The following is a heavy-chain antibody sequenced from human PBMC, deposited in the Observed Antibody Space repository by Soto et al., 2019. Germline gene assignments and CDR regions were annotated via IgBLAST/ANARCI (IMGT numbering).Heavy chain of an antibody. Sequence: PSETLSLTCGVYGGSLSPYYWSWIRQTPGKGLEWIAEINHSGTTNYNPSLESRVTISIDTSKNQFSLKLSSVTAADTAVYYCARAAMERLSIAAAGRKYYYYGMDVWGQGTTVTVSS. D-gene: IGHD6-13*01. V-gene: IGHV4-34*01. CDR2: INHSGTT. CDR3: ARAAMERLSIAAAGRKYYYYGMDV. CDR1: GGSLSPYY. J-gene: IGHJ6*02.